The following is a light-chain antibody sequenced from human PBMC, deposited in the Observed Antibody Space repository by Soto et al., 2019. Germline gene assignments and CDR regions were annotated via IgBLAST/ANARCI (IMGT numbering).Light chain of an antibody. CDR1: QIVNTN. CDR3: QQRANWPLT. J-gene: IGKJ4*01. Sequence: EIVMTQSPATLSVSPVERATLSFRASQIVNTNLAWYQQKPGQAPRLLIYDTSNRATGIPARFSGSGSGTDFTLIISSLEPEDFAVYYCQQRANWPLTFGGGTKVDIK. CDR2: DTS. V-gene: IGKV3-11*01.